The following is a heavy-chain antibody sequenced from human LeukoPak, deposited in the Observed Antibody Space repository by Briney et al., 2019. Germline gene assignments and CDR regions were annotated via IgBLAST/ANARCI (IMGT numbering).Heavy chain of an antibody. D-gene: IGHD2-21*01. J-gene: IGHJ4*02. V-gene: IGHV3-23*01. CDR2: ISGSGVTT. CDR3: AKGGAAYSYDY. Sequence: PGGSLRLSCVASGFTFSSYAMAWVRQAPGKGLEWVSAISGSGVTTHNAGSVKGRFTTSRDNSKNTLFLQMNSLRAEDTAVYYCAKGGAAYSYDYWGQGTLVIVSS. CDR1: GFTFSSYA.